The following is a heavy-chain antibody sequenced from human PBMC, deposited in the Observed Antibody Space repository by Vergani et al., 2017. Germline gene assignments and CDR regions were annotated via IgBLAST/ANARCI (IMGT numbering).Heavy chain of an antibody. CDR3: ARGTAMAPDFDY. CDR1: GGSISSGSYY. J-gene: IGHJ4*02. D-gene: IGHD5-18*01. CDR2: IYTSGST. Sequence: QVQLQESGPGLVKPSQTLSLTCTVSGGSISSGSYYWSWIRQPAGKGLEWIGRIYTSGSTNYNPSLKSRGTISVDTSKNQFSLKLSSVTAADTAVYYCARGTAMAPDFDYWGQGTLVTVSS. V-gene: IGHV4-61*02.